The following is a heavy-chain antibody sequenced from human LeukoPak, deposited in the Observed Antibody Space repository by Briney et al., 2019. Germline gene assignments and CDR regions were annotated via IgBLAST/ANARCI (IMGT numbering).Heavy chain of an antibody. Sequence: SETLSLTCTVSGGSVSSGSYYWSWIRQPPGKGLEWIGYIYYSGSTNYNPSLKSRVTISVDTTKNQFSLKLTSVTAADTAVYYCAREVVWEHYFDYWGQGTLVTVSS. CDR3: AREVVWEHYFDY. V-gene: IGHV4-61*01. J-gene: IGHJ4*02. D-gene: IGHD1-26*01. CDR2: IYYSGST. CDR1: GGSVSSGSYY.